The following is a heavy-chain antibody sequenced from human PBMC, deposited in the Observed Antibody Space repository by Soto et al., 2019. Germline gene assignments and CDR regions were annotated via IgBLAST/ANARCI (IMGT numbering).Heavy chain of an antibody. CDR2: INPNSGGT. D-gene: IGHD2-15*01. J-gene: IGHJ5*02. Sequence: ASEKVSCKASGYTFTDYYIHWVRQAPGQGLEWMGWINPNSGGTNYAQKFQGRVTMTRDTSISTAYMELSRLISDDTAVYYCARGDVRVVASFDPWGQGAQVTVSS. V-gene: IGHV1-2*02. CDR1: GYTFTDYY. CDR3: ARGDVRVVASFDP.